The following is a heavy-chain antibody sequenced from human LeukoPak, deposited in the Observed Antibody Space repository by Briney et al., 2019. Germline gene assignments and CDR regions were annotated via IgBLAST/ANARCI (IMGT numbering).Heavy chain of an antibody. CDR3: AKVNTYYYDSGCSFDY. V-gene: IGHV3-23*01. CDR2: ISGSGGST. J-gene: IGHJ4*02. D-gene: IGHD3-22*01. CDR1: GFTFSSYA. Sequence: PGGSLRLSCAASGFTFSSYAMSWVRQAPGKGLEWVSAISGSGGSTYYADSGKGRFTIARDNSKNTLYLQMNSLRAEDTAVYYCAKVNTYYYDSGCSFDYWGQGTLVTVSS.